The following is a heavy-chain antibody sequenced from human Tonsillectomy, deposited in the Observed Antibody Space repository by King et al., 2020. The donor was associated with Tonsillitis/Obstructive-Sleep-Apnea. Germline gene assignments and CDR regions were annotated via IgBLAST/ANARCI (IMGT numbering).Heavy chain of an antibody. J-gene: IGHJ4*02. Sequence: VQLVESGGGLVQPGGSLRLSCAASGFTFSSYEMNWVRQAPGKGLEWVSYISSSGSTIYYADSVKGRFTISRDNDKNSLYLQMNSLRAEDTAVYYCASAGSSSGGAVAGPEHFDYWGQGTLVTVSS. CDR3: ASAGSSSGGAVAGPEHFDY. D-gene: IGHD6-19*01. V-gene: IGHV3-48*03. CDR1: GFTFSSYE. CDR2: ISSSGSTI.